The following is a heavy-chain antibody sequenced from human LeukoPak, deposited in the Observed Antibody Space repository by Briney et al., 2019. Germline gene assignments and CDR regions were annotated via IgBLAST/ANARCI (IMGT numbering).Heavy chain of an antibody. CDR3: ARAAGGITMVRGVDY. Sequence: SETLSLTCAVYGGSFSGYYWSWIRQPPGKGLEWIGEINHSGSTNYNPSLKSRVTISVDTSKNQFSLKLSSVTAADTAVYYCARAAGGITMVRGVDYWGRGTLVTVSS. CDR1: GGSFSGYY. D-gene: IGHD3-10*01. J-gene: IGHJ4*02. CDR2: INHSGST. V-gene: IGHV4-34*01.